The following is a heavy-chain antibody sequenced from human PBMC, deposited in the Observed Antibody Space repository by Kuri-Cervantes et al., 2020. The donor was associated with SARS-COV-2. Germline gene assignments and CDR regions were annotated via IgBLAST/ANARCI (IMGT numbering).Heavy chain of an antibody. J-gene: IGHJ6*02. CDR1: GDSVSSNSAA. CDR2: TYYRSKWYN. V-gene: IGHV6-1*01. CDR3: ARDRLAVAGGPDYYYYGMDV. D-gene: IGHD6-19*01. Sequence: SETLSLTCAISGDSVSSNSAAWNWIRQSPSRGLEWLGRTYYRSKWYNDYAVSVKSRITINPDTSKNQFSLQLNSVTPEDTAVYYCARDRLAVAGGPDYYYYGMDVWGQGTTVTVSS.